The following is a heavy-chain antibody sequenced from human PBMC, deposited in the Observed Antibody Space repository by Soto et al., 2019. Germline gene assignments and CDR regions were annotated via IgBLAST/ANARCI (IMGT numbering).Heavy chain of an antibody. V-gene: IGHV4-59*01. Sequence: SETLSLTCTVSGGSISSYYWSWIRQPPGKGLEWIGYIYYSGSTNYNPSLKSRVTISVDTSKNQFSLKLSSVTAADTAVYYCARDGNYGDYFRGYWFDPWGQGTLVTVSS. CDR1: GGSISSYY. J-gene: IGHJ5*02. CDR3: ARDGNYGDYFRGYWFDP. D-gene: IGHD4-17*01. CDR2: IYYSGST.